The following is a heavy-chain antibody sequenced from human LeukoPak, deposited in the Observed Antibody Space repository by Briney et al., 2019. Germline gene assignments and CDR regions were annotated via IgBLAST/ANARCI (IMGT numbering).Heavy chain of an antibody. CDR2: ISGSGDST. V-gene: IGHV3-23*01. J-gene: IGHJ6*03. D-gene: IGHD3-9*01. Sequence: GGSLRLSCAASGFTFSSYGMSWVRQAPGKGLEWVSAISGSGDSTYYADSVKGRFTISRDNSKNTLYLQMNSLRAEDTAVFYCAKGSKALIITRDHYMDVWGKGTTVTISS. CDR1: GFTFSSYG. CDR3: AKGSKALIITRDHYMDV.